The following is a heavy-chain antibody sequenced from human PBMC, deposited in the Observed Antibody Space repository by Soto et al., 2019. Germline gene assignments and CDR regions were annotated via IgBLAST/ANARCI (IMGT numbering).Heavy chain of an antibody. CDR1: GYTFTSYD. V-gene: IGHV1-8*01. D-gene: IGHD1-20*01. CDR2: MNPNSGNT. J-gene: IGHJ5*02. CDR3: ARGLLGIRPSGSRGGLNLFDP. Sequence: ASVKVSCKASGYTFTSYDINWVRQATGQGLEWMGWMNPNSGNTGYAQKFQGRVTMTRNTSISTAYVELSSLRSEDTAVYYCARGLLGIRPSGSRGGLNLFDPLGMATLVTVS.